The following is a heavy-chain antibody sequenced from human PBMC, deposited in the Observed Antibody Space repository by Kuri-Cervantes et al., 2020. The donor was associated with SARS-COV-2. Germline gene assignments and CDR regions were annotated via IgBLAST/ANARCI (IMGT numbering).Heavy chain of an antibody. J-gene: IGHJ4*02. D-gene: IGHD3-22*01. CDR2: IYPGDSDT. V-gene: IGHV5-51*01. CDR1: GYSFTSYW. CDR3: ARQKFHYYDSSGYQGATDY. Sequence: GESLKISCKGSGYSFTSYWIGWVRQMPGKGLEWMGIIYPGDSDTGYSPSFQGQVTISADKSISTAYLQWSSLKASDTAMYYCARQKFHYYDSSGYQGATDYWGQGTLVTVSS.